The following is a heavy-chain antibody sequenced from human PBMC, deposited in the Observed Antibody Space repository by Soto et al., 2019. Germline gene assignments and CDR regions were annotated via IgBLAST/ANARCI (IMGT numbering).Heavy chain of an antibody. CDR3: ARDLRAYIGATIKGYYGMDV. CDR1: GFTFSSYE. J-gene: IGHJ6*02. D-gene: IGHD5-12*01. V-gene: IGHV3-48*03. Sequence: PGGSLRLSCAACGFTFSSYEMNWVRQAPGKGLEWVSYISSSGSTIYYAGSVKGRFTISRDNAKNSLYLQMNSLRAEDTAVYYCARDLRAYIGATIKGYYGMDVSGQGTTVTVSS. CDR2: ISSSGSTI.